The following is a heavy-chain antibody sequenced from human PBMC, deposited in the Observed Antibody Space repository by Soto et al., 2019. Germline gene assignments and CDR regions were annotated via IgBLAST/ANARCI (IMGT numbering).Heavy chain of an antibody. CDR1: GGSISSSYYY. D-gene: IGHD3-10*01. J-gene: IGHJ5*02. CDR2: IYYSGNT. V-gene: IGHV4-39*01. CDR3: AKLGNGLDVLPVRIDLLAS. Sequence: SENLSLTCTVSGGSISSSYYYWGWIRQPPGKGLEWIGSIYYSGNTYYNPSLKSRVTISVNTSKNQFSLTVTSVTAADTAVYYWAKLGNGLDVLPVRIDLLASWGQRSL.